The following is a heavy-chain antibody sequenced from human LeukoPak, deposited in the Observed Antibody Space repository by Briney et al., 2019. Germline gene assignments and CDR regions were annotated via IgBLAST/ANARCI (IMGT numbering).Heavy chain of an antibody. V-gene: IGHV3-7*01. CDR2: IKLDGTEK. CDR3: ARDLGLSGYDLLDY. J-gene: IGHJ4*02. Sequence: GGSLRLSCAASGLTFSSYWMTWVRQAPGKGLEWVANIKLDGTEKYYVDSVKGRFTISRDNAKNSLDLQMNSLRVEDTAVYYCARDLGLSGYDLLDYWGQGAMVTVSS. D-gene: IGHD5-12*01. CDR1: GLTFSSYW.